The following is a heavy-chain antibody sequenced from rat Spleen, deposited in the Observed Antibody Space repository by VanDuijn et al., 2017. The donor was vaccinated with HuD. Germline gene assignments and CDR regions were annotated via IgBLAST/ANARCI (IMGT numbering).Heavy chain of an antibody. CDR1: GFIFSNYY. CDR3: TSYNSGFFDY. V-gene: IGHV5-25*01. J-gene: IGHJ2*01. CDR2: ISSDGGRN. D-gene: IGHD4-3*01. Sequence: EVQLVESGGGLVQPGRSMKLSCAASGFIFSNYYMAWVRQAPTKGLEWVATISSDGGRNFYRDSVKGRFTISRDNAKSSLYLQMDSLRSGDTATYYCTSYNSGFFDYWGQGVMVTVSS.